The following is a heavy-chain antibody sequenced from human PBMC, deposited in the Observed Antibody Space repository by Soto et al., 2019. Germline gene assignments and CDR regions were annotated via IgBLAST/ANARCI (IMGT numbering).Heavy chain of an antibody. CDR3: ARDQYGDYPGRFDC. CDR2: ISGSGDST. V-gene: IGHV3-23*04. Sequence: VQLVESGGGVVQPGRSLRLSCAASGFIFSSYAMSWVRQAPGKGLEWVSAISGSGDSTYYADSVKGRFTISRDNSKNTLYLQMNSLRAEDTAVYYCARDQYGDYPGRFDCWGQGTLVTVSS. D-gene: IGHD4-17*01. CDR1: GFIFSSYA. J-gene: IGHJ4*02.